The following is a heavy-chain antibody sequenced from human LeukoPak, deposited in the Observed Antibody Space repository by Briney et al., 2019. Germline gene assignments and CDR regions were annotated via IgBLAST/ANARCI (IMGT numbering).Heavy chain of an antibody. D-gene: IGHD5-12*01. V-gene: IGHV3-48*01. CDR3: AREGHTSGFCGSFDI. CDR1: GFTFSIYH. Sequence: GGSLRLSCTASGFTFSIYHMNWVRQAPGKGLEWVSYISSSSSSIYYADSVKGRFTISRDNSGNTVYLHMTSLRPEDTAVYFCAREGHTSGFCGSFDIWGQGTTVTISS. J-gene: IGHJ3*02. CDR2: ISSSSSSI.